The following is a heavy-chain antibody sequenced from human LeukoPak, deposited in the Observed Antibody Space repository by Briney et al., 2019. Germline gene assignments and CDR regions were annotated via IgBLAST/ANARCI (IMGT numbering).Heavy chain of an antibody. V-gene: IGHV4-34*01. D-gene: IGHD2-2*01. J-gene: IGHJ6*03. CDR2: INHSGST. CDR1: GGSFSGYY. Sequence: PSETLSLTCAVYGGSFSGYYWSWIRQPPGKGLEWIGEINHSGSTNYNPSLKSRVTISVDTSKNQFSLKLSSVTAADTAVYYCARAMVVPAADYYMDVWGKGTTVTVSS. CDR3: ARAMVVPAADYYMDV.